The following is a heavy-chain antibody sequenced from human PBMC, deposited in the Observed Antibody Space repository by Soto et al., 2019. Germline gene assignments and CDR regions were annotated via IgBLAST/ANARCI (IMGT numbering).Heavy chain of an antibody. Sequence: EVQLLESGGGLVQPGGSLRLSCAASGFTFSNYGMNWVRQAPGKGLEWVSAISGSGGTTYYADSVKGRFTISRDNSKNTLSLLMNSLRADDTAVYYCAKELGHARPFDYWGLGTLVTVSS. J-gene: IGHJ4*02. V-gene: IGHV3-23*01. CDR1: GFTFSNYG. D-gene: IGHD6-6*01. CDR2: ISGSGGTT. CDR3: AKELGHARPFDY.